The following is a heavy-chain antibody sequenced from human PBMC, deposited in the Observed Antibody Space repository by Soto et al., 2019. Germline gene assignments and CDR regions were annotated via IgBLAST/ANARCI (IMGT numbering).Heavy chain of an antibody. CDR3: ARILFDRSVAGGYFYMDV. CDR1: GFSLSNGKVG. Sequence: KESGPVLVKPTETLTLTCTVSGFSLSNGKVGVSWIRQPPGKALEWLAHIFSNDEKSYRTSLKSRLTISEDTSKSQVVLTMTNVDPVDTATYYCARILFDRSVAGGYFYMDVWGKGTTVTVSS. D-gene: IGHD6-19*01. CDR2: IFSNDEK. J-gene: IGHJ6*03. V-gene: IGHV2-26*01.